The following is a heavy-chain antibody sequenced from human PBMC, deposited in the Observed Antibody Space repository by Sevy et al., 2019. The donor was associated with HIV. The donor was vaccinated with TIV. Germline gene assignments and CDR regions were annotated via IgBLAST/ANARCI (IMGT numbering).Heavy chain of an antibody. Sequence: GGSLRLSCAASGFTVSNNYMSWVRQAPGKGLEWVSVIYTGGSTYYVDSVEGRFTMSRDDSKNTVYLEMNNLSAEDTAIYYCARDHGGVQDWYFDLWGRSTLVTVSS. CDR1: GFTVSNNY. D-gene: IGHD2-8*02. J-gene: IGHJ2*01. CDR3: ARDHGGVQDWYFDL. CDR2: IYTGGST. V-gene: IGHV3-53*01.